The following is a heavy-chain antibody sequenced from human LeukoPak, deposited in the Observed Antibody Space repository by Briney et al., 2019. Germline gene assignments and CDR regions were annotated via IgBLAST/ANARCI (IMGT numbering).Heavy chain of an antibody. CDR1: GFTFSRYS. Sequence: GGSLRLSCAASGFTFSRYSLNWVRQAPGEGLEWVSSVSTGSNYIYYADSLKGRFTISRDNNKISLYLQMNSLRVEDTAVYYCARVFRPSLTVFIIRGAFDIWGQGTMVTVS. CDR3: ARVFRPSLTVFIIRGAFDI. CDR2: VSTGSNYI. J-gene: IGHJ3*02. D-gene: IGHD3-3*01. V-gene: IGHV3-21*01.